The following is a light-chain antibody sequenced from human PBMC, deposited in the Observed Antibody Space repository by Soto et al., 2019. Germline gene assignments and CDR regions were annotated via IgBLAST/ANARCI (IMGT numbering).Light chain of an antibody. Sequence: QSALTQPASVSGSHGQSITISCTGTSSDVGGYNYVSWYQQHPGKAPKLMIYEVSNRPSGVSNRFSGSKSGNTASLTISGLQAEDEADYYCSSYTSSRNVFGTGTKVTVL. CDR2: EVS. J-gene: IGLJ1*01. CDR1: SSDVGGYNY. CDR3: SSYTSSRNV. V-gene: IGLV2-14*01.